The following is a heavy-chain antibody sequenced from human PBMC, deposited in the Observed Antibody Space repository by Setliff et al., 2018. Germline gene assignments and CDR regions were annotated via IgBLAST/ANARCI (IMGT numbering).Heavy chain of an antibody. Sequence: PSETLSLTCTVSGGSISSDYWSWIRQPPGKGLEWIGYIYSSGSTKYNPSLKSRVTISVDTSKNQFSLKLNSVTAADTAIYYCARRGYYDSSGVDGFDIWGQGTVVTVSS. J-gene: IGHJ3*02. D-gene: IGHD3-22*01. CDR3: ARRGYYDSSGVDGFDI. CDR2: IYSSGST. V-gene: IGHV4-4*08. CDR1: GGSISSDY.